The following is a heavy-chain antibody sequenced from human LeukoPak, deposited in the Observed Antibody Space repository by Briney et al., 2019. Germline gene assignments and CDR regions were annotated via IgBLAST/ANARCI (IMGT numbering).Heavy chain of an antibody. Sequence: ASVKVSCKASGYTFTSYYMHWVRQAPGQGLEWMGIINPSGGSTSYAQKFQGRVTMTRDMSTSTVYMELSSLRSEDTAVYYCASFSMVRGATDDYWGQGTLVTVSS. CDR1: GYTFTSYY. CDR2: INPSGGST. V-gene: IGHV1-46*01. CDR3: ASFSMVRGATDDY. D-gene: IGHD3-10*01. J-gene: IGHJ4*02.